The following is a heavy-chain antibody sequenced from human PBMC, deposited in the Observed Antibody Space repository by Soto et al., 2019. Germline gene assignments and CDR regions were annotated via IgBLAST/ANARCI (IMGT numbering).Heavy chain of an antibody. CDR3: ASRYCTNGVCYPTDADDAFDI. Sequence: GESLKISCKGSGYSFTSYWSGWVRQMPGKGLEWMGIIYPGDSDTRYSPSFQGQVTISADKSISTAYLQWSSLKASDTAMYYCASRYCTNGVCYPTDADDAFDIWGQGTMVTVSS. V-gene: IGHV5-51*01. CDR1: GYSFTSYW. J-gene: IGHJ3*02. D-gene: IGHD2-8*01. CDR2: IYPGDSDT.